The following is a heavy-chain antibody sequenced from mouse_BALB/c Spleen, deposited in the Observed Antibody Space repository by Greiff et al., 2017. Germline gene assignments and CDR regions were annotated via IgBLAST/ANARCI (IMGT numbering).Heavy chain of an antibody. CDR1: GYSITSGYS. V-gene: IGHV3-1*02. J-gene: IGHJ4*01. CDR3: ARREDYYAMDY. Sequence: EVQLQQSGPDLVKPSQSLSLTCTVTGYSITSGYSWHWIRPFPGNKLEWMGYIHYSGSTNYNPSLKSRISITRDTSKNQFFLQLNSVTTEDTATYYCARREDYYAMDYWGQGTSVTVSS. CDR2: IHYSGST.